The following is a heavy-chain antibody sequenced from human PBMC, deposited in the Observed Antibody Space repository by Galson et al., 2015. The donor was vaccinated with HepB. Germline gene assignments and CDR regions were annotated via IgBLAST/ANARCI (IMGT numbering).Heavy chain of an antibody. V-gene: IGHV1-3*01. CDR3: ASGAAAGKVWARYYYYGMDV. CDR1: GYTFTSYA. CDR2: INAGNGNT. J-gene: IGHJ6*02. Sequence: SVKVSCKASGYTFTSYAMHWVRQAPGQRLEWMGWINAGNGNTKYSQKFQGRVTITRDTSASTAYMELSSLRSEDTAVYYCASGAAAGKVWARYYYYGMDVWGQGTTVTVSS. D-gene: IGHD6-13*01.